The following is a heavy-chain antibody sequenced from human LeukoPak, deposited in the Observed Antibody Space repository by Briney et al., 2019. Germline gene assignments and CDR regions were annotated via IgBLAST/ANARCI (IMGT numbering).Heavy chain of an antibody. V-gene: IGHV3-23*01. D-gene: IGHD4-23*01. CDR2: IIGSGGNT. CDR3: AKDQYGGNPQYYFDY. J-gene: IGHJ4*02. Sequence: GGSLRLSCAASGFAFASFALSWVRQAPGKGLEWVSTIIGSGGNTYYADSVKGRFTISRDNSKNTLYLQMNSLRAEDTAVYYCAKDQYGGNPQYYFDYWGQGTLVTVSS. CDR1: GFAFASFA.